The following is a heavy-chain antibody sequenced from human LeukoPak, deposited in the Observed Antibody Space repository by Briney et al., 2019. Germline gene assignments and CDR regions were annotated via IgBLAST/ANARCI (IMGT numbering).Heavy chain of an antibody. CDR2: INHSGST. D-gene: IGHD1-7*01. Sequence: SETLSLTCAVYGGSFSDYYWTWIRQPPGKGLEWIGEINHSGSTNYNPSLKSRVTISVDTSKNQFSLKLSSVTAADTAVYYCARGGEITGTTHWFDPWGQGTLVTVSS. V-gene: IGHV4-34*01. CDR3: ARGGEITGTTHWFDP. CDR1: GGSFSDYY. J-gene: IGHJ5*02.